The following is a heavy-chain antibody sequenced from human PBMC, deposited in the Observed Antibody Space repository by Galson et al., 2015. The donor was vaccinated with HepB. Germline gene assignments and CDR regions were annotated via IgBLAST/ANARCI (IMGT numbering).Heavy chain of an antibody. CDR3: AKVEDIVATQPPSHFDY. J-gene: IGHJ4*02. CDR1: GFTFDDYA. V-gene: IGHV3-9*01. D-gene: IGHD5-12*01. Sequence: SLRLSCAASGFTFDDYAMHWVRQAPGKGLEWVSGISWNSGSIGYADSVKGRFTISRDNAKNSLYLQMNSLRAEDTALYYCAKVEDIVATQPPSHFDYWGQGTLVTVSS. CDR2: ISWNSGSI.